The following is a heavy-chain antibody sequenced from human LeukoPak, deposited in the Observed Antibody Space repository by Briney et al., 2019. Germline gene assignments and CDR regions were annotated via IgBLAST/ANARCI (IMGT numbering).Heavy chain of an antibody. V-gene: IGHV3-9*01. CDR1: GFTFDDYA. D-gene: IGHD3-10*01. CDR3: AKGLTYYYGSGSYSDY. Sequence: PGGSLRLSCAASGFTFDDYAMHWVRQAPGKGLEWVSGISWNSGSIGYADSVRGRFTISRDNSKNTLYLQMNSLRAEDTAVYYCAKGLTYYYGSGSYSDYWGQGTLVTVSS. CDR2: ISWNSGSI. J-gene: IGHJ4*02.